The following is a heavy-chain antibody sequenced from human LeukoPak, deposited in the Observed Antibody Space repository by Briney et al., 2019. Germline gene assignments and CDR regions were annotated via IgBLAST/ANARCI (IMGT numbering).Heavy chain of an antibody. J-gene: IGHJ6*03. V-gene: IGHV4-61*02. CDR3: AGHCSGGSCYPGAGYYMDV. Sequence: SQTLSLTCTVSGGSISSGSYYWSWTRQPAGKGLEWIGRIYTSGSTNYNPSLKSRVTISVDTSKNQFSLKLSSVTAADTAVYYCAGHCSGGSCYPGAGYYMDVWGKGTTVTVSS. CDR1: GGSISSGSYY. CDR2: IYTSGST. D-gene: IGHD2-15*01.